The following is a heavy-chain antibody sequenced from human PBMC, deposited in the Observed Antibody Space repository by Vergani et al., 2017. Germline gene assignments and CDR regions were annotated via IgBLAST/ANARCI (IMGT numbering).Heavy chain of an antibody. CDR2: ISSSGSTI. V-gene: IGHV3-48*03. Sequence: EVQLLESGGDLVQPGGSLRLSCAASGFTFSSYAMSWVRQAPGKGLEWVSYISSSGSTIYYADSVQGRFTISRDNAKNALYLQMNSLRAEDTAVYYCARGGKQWLVKTDYFDYWGQGTLVTVSS. J-gene: IGHJ4*02. CDR1: GFTFSSYA. CDR3: ARGGKQWLVKTDYFDY. D-gene: IGHD6-19*01.